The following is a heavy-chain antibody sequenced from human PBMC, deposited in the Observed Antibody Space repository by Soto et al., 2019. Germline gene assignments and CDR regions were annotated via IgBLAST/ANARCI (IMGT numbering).Heavy chain of an antibody. V-gene: IGHV1-2*02. Sequence: ASVKVSCKASGYTFTGYYMHWVRQAPGQGLEWLGWINPNSGGTNYAQKFQGRVTMTRDTSISTAYMELSRLRSDDTAVYYCARVRRIGAAVEGFDYWGQGTLVTVSS. J-gene: IGHJ4*02. CDR3: ARVRRIGAAVEGFDY. D-gene: IGHD6-13*01. CDR1: GYTFTGYY. CDR2: INPNSGGT.